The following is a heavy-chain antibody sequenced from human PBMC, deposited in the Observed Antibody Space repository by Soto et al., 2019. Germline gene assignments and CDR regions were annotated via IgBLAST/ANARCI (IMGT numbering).Heavy chain of an antibody. CDR2: IYYSGST. CDR3: AWVGVAAAATGFHY. CDR1: GGSISSGGYY. D-gene: IGHD6-13*01. V-gene: IGHV4-31*03. J-gene: IGHJ4*02. Sequence: PSETLSLTCTVSGGSISSGGYYWSWIRQHPGKGLEWIGYIYYSGSTYYNPSLKSRVTISVDTSKNQFSLKLSSVTAADTAVYYCAWVGVAAAATGFHYSGQGPLLTVAS.